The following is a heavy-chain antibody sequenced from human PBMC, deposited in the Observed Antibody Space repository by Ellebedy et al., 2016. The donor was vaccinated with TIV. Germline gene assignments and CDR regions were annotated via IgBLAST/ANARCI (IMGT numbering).Heavy chain of an antibody. J-gene: IGHJ4*02. Sequence: GESLKISCAASGFTFSRFWMAWVRQAPGEGLEWVATIKQDGSEKYYVDSVKGRFTITRDNAENSLYLQMNSLRAEDTAVYYCATERGAYSGSGQAFDYWGQGTLVTVSS. D-gene: IGHD3-10*01. V-gene: IGHV3-7*01. CDR1: GFTFSRFW. CDR2: IKQDGSEK. CDR3: ATERGAYSGSGQAFDY.